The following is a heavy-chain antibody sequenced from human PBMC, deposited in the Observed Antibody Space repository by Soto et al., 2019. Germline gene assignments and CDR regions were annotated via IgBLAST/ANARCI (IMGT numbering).Heavy chain of an antibody. CDR1: GGSISSSSYY. CDR2: IYYSGST. D-gene: IGHD1-7*01. J-gene: IGHJ5*02. V-gene: IGHV4-39*01. Sequence: PSETLSLTCTVSGGSISSSSYYWGWIRQPPGKGLEWIGSIYYSGSTYYNPSLKSRVTISVDTSKNQFSLKLSSVTAADTAVYYCARRTDITGTTWFDPWGQGTLVTVSS. CDR3: ARRTDITGTTWFDP.